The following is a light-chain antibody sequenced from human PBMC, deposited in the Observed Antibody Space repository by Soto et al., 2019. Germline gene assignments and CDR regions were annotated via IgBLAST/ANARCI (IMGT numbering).Light chain of an antibody. J-gene: IGLJ1*01. CDR3: SSFAVSNSFV. CDR1: SSDVGGYNY. CDR2: EVN. Sequence: QSALTQPASVSGSPGQSITISCTGTSSDVGGYNYVSWYQQHPGKAPKLMIYEVNKRPSGVPDRFSGSKSGNTASLTVSGLQAEDEADYYCSSFAVSNSFVFGTGTKVTVL. V-gene: IGLV2-8*01.